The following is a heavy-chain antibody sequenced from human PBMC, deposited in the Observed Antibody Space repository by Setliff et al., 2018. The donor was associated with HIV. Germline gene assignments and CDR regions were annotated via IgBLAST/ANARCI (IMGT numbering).Heavy chain of an antibody. J-gene: IGHJ6*02. CDR3: ARPGSSSYYYAMDV. CDR1: GGSISSHF. CDR2: IYNAGRI. V-gene: IGHV4-59*11. Sequence: SETLSLTCTVSGGSISSHFWSWIRQPPGKGLEWIGSIYNAGRISYNPSLRSRVTFSVDTSKNQFSLNLRSVTAADTAVYYCARPGSSSYYYAMDVWGQGTTVTVSS. D-gene: IGHD3-10*01.